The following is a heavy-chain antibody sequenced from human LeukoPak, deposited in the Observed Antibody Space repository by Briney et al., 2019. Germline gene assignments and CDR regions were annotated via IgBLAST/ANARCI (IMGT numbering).Heavy chain of an antibody. CDR2: ISSSSSSYI. Sequence: PGGSLRLSCAASGFTFSSYSMNWVRQAPGKGLEWVSSISSSSSSYIYYADSVKGRFTISRDNAKNSLYLQMNSLRAEDTAVYYCARAARPMADRGFDYWGQGTLVTVSS. D-gene: IGHD6-6*01. V-gene: IGHV3-21*01. CDR3: ARAARPMADRGFDY. CDR1: GFTFSSYS. J-gene: IGHJ4*02.